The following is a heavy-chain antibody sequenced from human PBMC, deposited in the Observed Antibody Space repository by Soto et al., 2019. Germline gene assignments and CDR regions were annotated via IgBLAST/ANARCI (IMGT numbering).Heavy chain of an antibody. CDR1: GFSLSTSGVG. CDR2: IYWDDDK. V-gene: IGHV2-5*02. Sequence: QITLKESGPTLVKPTQTLTLTCTFSGFSLSTSGVGVGWIRQPPGKALEWLALIYWDDDKRYSPSLKSRLTITKDTSKNQLVLTMTNMDPVDTATYYCAHTPVPLHPGYFDYWGQGTLVTVSS. J-gene: IGHJ4*02. D-gene: IGHD5-12*01. CDR3: AHTPVPLHPGYFDY.